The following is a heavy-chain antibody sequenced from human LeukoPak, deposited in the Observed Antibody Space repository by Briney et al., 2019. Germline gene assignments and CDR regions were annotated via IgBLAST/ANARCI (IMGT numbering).Heavy chain of an antibody. Sequence: GESLKISCKGSGYTFTSYDINWVRQATGQGLEWMGWMNPNSGNTGYAQKFQGRVTITRNTSISTAYMELSSLRSEDTAVYYCARFGLGCSSGWYDRAFDYWGQGTLVTVSS. J-gene: IGHJ4*02. V-gene: IGHV1-8*03. CDR1: GYTFTSYD. D-gene: IGHD6-19*01. CDR2: MNPNSGNT. CDR3: ARFGLGCSSGWYDRAFDY.